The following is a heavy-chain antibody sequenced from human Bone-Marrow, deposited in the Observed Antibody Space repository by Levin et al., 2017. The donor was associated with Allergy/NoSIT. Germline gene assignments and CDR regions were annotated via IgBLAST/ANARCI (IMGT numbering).Heavy chain of an antibody. V-gene: IGHV4-39*07. CDR1: GGSISSSTYF. CDR2: IYYSGST. Sequence: SETLSLTCLVSGGSISSSTYFWNWVRQTPGKGLEWIGSIYYSGSTNYNPSLRSQFSLSVDRSKNQFSLRVNSMTAAGTTVFFCARGSGWSAPIIDYWGQGIKVTVSS. J-gene: IGHJ4*02. CDR3: ARGSGWSAPIIDY. D-gene: IGHD6-19*01.